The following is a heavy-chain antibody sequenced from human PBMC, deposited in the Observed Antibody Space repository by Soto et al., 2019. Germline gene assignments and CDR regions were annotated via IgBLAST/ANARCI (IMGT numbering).Heavy chain of an antibody. D-gene: IGHD4-4*01. V-gene: IGHV3-9*01. Sequence: EVQLVESGGGLVQPGRSLRLSCAASGFTFDEYGMHWVRQAPGKGLGWVSGISWNGATKDYAESVKGRSTISRDNAKNSLSLHMNSRRAEDTAVYYCAKDLQTPPEGIYYYFSYTDVWGSGTTVTVSS. CDR2: ISWNGATK. CDR3: AKDLQTPPEGIYYYFSYTDV. J-gene: IGHJ6*03. CDR1: GFTFDEYG.